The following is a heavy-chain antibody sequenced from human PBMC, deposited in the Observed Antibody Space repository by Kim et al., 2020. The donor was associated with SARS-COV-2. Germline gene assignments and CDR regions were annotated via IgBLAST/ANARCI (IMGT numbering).Heavy chain of an antibody. CDR2: GGST. CDR3: VKNWNADH. V-gene: IGHV3-64D*06. Sequence: GGSTYYADSVKGRFTISRYNPKNTLYLQMSSLRAEDTAVYYCVKNWNADHWGQGTLVTVSS. J-gene: IGHJ5*02. D-gene: IGHD1-1*01.